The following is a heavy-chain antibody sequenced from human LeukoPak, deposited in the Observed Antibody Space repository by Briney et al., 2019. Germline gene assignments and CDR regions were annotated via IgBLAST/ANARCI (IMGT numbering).Heavy chain of an antibody. CDR2: IRYDGSNK. J-gene: IGHJ6*03. CDR1: GFTFDDYA. CDR3: AKAPYYYYYMDV. V-gene: IGHV3-30*02. Sequence: GGSLRLSCAASGFTFDDYAMHWVRQAPGKGLEWVAFIRYDGSNKYYADSVKGRFTISRDNSKNTLYLQMNSLRAEDTAVYYCAKAPYYYYYMDVWGKGTTVTVSS.